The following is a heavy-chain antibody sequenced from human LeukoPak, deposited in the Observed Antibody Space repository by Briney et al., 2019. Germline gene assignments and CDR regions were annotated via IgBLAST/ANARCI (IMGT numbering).Heavy chain of an antibody. Sequence: SETLSLTCTVSGGSISSFYWSWIRQPPGKGLEWIGYIYYNGSTNYNPSLESRVTISVDTSKNQFSLKLTPVTAADTAVYYCARGPQEGTGYNWFDPWGQGTLVTVSS. V-gene: IGHV4-59*01. J-gene: IGHJ5*02. D-gene: IGHD1-1*01. CDR2: IYYNGST. CDR1: GGSISSFY. CDR3: ARGPQEGTGYNWFDP.